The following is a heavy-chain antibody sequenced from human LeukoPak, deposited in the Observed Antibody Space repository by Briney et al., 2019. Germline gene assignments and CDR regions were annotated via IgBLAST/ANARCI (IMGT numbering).Heavy chain of an antibody. CDR2: INHSGST. J-gene: IGHJ5*02. CDR1: GGSFSGYY. CDR3: ARGYYGSGSYHWFDP. D-gene: IGHD3-10*01. V-gene: IGHV4-34*01. Sequence: SETLSLTCAVCGGSFSGYYWSWIRQPPGKGLEGIGEINHSGSTNYNPSLKSRVTISVDTSKNQSSLKLSSVPAADTAVYYCARGYYGSGSYHWFDPWGQGTLVTVSS.